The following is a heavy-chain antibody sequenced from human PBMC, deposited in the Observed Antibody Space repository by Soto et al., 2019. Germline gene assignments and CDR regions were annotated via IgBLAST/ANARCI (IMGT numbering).Heavy chain of an antibody. J-gene: IGHJ4*02. V-gene: IGHV4-39*07. Sequence: SETLSLTCTVSGGSISSSSYYWGWIRQPPGKGLEWIGSISYTGSTYYNPSLKSRVAMSVDTSKNQFSLNLSSVTAADTALYYCARVPPRISMLREEYFFDYWGQGALVTVSS. CDR1: GGSISSSSYY. D-gene: IGHD3-10*01. CDR3: ARVPPRISMLREEYFFDY. CDR2: ISYTGST.